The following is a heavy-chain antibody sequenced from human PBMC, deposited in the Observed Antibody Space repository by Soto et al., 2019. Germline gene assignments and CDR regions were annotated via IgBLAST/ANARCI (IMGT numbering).Heavy chain of an antibody. V-gene: IGHV3-30*18. CDR2: ISHDGSKR. CDR1: GFTFSDFG. J-gene: IGHJ4*01. CDR3: AKTATYVDGYDNTGYSSEDY. D-gene: IGHD3-22*01. Sequence: VQLVESGGGVVLPGRSVRLSCEVSGFTFSDFGLDWVRQAPGKGLEWVGIISHDGSKRFYADSVKGRFTISRDNSKNTLYLQMSSLRPEDTALYYCAKTATYVDGYDNTGYSSEDYWGHGTLVTASS.